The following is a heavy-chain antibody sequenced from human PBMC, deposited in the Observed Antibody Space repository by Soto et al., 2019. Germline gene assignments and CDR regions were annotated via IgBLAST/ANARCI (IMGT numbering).Heavy chain of an antibody. V-gene: IGHV1-69*12. CDR1: GGTFSSYA. CDR3: VRGTTVVQVFDY. J-gene: IGHJ4*02. Sequence: QVQLVQTGDEVKKPGSSVKVSYKASGGTFSSYAISWVRQAPGQGLEWMGGIIPIFGTANYAQKFQGRVTITADESTSTAYMELSSLRSEDTAVYYCVRGTTVVQVFDYWGQGTLVTVSS. CDR2: IIPIFGTA. D-gene: IGHD4-17*01.